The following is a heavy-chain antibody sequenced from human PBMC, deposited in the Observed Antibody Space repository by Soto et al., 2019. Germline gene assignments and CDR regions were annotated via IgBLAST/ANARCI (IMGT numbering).Heavy chain of an antibody. V-gene: IGHV1-18*01. D-gene: IGHD2-2*01. Sequence: RASVKVSCKASGYTFISYGISWVRQAPGQGLEWMGWISAYNGNTNYAQKLQGRVTMTTDTSTSTAYMDLRSLRSDDTAVYYCARFGGIVVVPAATRFGEPWFDPWGQGTQVTVLL. J-gene: IGHJ5*02. CDR3: ARFGGIVVVPAATRFGEPWFDP. CDR1: GYTFISYG. CDR2: ISAYNGNT.